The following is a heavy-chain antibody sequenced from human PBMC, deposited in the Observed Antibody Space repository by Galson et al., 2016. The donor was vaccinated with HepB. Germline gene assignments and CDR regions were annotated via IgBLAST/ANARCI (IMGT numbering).Heavy chain of an antibody. CDR2: IRSKANSYAT. V-gene: IGHV3-73*01. D-gene: IGHD4-17*01. CDR3: TRHSAVPTVTTI. J-gene: IGHJ4*02. CDR1: GFTFSGSA. Sequence: LRLSCAASGFTFSGSAMHWVRQASGKGLEWVGRIRSKANSYATAYAASVKGRFTISRDDSKNTAYLQMNSLKTEDTAVYYCTRHSAVPTVTTIWGQGTLVTVSS.